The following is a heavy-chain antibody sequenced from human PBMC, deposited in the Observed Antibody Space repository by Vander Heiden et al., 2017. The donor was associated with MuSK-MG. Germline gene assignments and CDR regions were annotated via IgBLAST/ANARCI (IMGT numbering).Heavy chain of an antibody. CDR2: IDWDDDE. J-gene: IGHJ4*02. CDR3: ARSLSGPKGFDF. Sequence: QVTLRESGPALLKPAQTLTLTCTFSGFSLTSLGLCVNWSRQPPGKALEWLARIDWDDDEYYSASLKTRLVISKDTSANQVVLRVTNVDPMDTATYYCARSLSGPKGFDFWGQGALVTVTS. V-gene: IGHV2-70*15. D-gene: IGHD3-10*01. CDR1: GFSLTSLGLC.